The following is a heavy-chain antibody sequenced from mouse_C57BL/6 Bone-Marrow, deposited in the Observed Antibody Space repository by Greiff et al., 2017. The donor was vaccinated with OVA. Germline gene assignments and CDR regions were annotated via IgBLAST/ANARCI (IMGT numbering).Heavy chain of an antibody. Sequence: LVESVAELVRPGASVKLSCTASGFNIKNTYMHWVKQRPEQGLEWIGRIDPANGNTKYAPKFQGKATITADTSSNTAYLQLSSLTSEDTAIYYCASLGLRRFLYAMDYWGQGTSVTVSS. V-gene: IGHV14-3*01. CDR3: ASLGLRRFLYAMDY. J-gene: IGHJ4*01. CDR1: GFNIKNTY. D-gene: IGHD2-4*01. CDR2: IDPANGNT.